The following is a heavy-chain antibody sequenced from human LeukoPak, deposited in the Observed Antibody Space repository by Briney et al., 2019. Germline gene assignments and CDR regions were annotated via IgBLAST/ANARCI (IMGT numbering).Heavy chain of an antibody. D-gene: IGHD1-14*01. CDR2: IYHSGNF. J-gene: IGHJ6*02. Sequence: SGTLSLTCDVSGGSISSSNWWSWVCQPPEKGLEWLAEIYHSGNFNRNPSLKSRVTISVDKSKNQFSLNLTSVTAADTAVYYCARVGINPGDYYYSGMDVWGQGTTVTVSS. CDR3: ARVGINPGDYYYSGMDV. V-gene: IGHV4-4*02. CDR1: GGSISSSNW.